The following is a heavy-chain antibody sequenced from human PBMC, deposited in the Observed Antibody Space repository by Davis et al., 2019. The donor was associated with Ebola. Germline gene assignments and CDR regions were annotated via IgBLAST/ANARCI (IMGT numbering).Heavy chain of an antibody. CDR3: GRELPGSLFVDY. D-gene: IGHD1-26*01. J-gene: IGHJ4*02. Sequence: SVPVSCQASGYTFLNSHLHWVRQPPGPGLDWMGLINLKGVATYFVQRFQGRVTLTMDTSTTTVYMDLSSLTSEDTAIYYCGRELPGSLFVDYWGQGTLVTVSS. V-gene: IGHV1-46*01. CDR2: INLKGVAT. CDR1: GYTFLNSH.